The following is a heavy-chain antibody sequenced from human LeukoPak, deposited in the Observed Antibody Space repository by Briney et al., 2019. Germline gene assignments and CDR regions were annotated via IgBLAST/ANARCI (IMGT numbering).Heavy chain of an antibody. D-gene: IGHD1-14*01. CDR2: ISAYNGNT. CDR1: GYTFTDYF. V-gene: IGHV1-18*04. CDR3: ARDTRDHDHYYFGMDV. J-gene: IGHJ6*02. Sequence: ASVKVSCKTSGYTFTDYFMHWVRQAPGQGPEWMGWISAYNGNTDYPQKVQDRVSMTTDTSTSTAYMELRSLTSDDTALYYCARDTRDHDHYYFGMDVWGQGTTVTVS.